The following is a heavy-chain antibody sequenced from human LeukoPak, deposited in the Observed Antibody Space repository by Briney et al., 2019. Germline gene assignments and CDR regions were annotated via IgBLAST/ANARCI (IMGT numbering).Heavy chain of an antibody. CDR3: ARGYPNYYGP. CDR2: INTNSGGT. J-gene: IGHJ3*01. D-gene: IGHD3-10*01. CDR1: GNTFTDYY. V-gene: IGHV1-2*02. Sequence: AAPVNVSCKASGNTFTDYYLHWVRQAPGQGLEWMGWINTNSGGTRYAQKFQGRVTMTRDTSISTAYLELSGLTSDDTAVYYCARGYPNYYGPWGQGTTVTVSS.